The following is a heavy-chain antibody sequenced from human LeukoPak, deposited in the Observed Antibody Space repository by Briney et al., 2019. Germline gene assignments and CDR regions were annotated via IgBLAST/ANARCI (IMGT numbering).Heavy chain of an antibody. Sequence: ASVKVSCKVSGYTLTELSMHWVRQAPGKGLEWVGGFDPEDGETIYAQKFQGRVTMTEDTSTDTAYMELSSLRSEDTAVYYCGTRGPNGPYYYYYYMDVWGKGTTVTVSS. CDR3: GTRGPNGPYYYYYYMDV. D-gene: IGHD2-8*01. CDR1: GYTLTELS. V-gene: IGHV1-24*01. J-gene: IGHJ6*03. CDR2: FDPEDGET.